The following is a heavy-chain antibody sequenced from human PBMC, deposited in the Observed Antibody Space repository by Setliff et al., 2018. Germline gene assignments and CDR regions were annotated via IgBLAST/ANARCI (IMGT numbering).Heavy chain of an antibody. CDR2: IYYSGST. Sequence: SETLSLTCTVSGGSISSYYWSWIRQPPGKGLEWIGYIYYSGSTNYNPSLKSRVTISVDTSKNQFSLKLSSVTAADAAVYYCARHQRAQYYYGSGRSAFDIWGQGTMVTVSS. J-gene: IGHJ3*02. D-gene: IGHD3-10*01. CDR1: GGSISSYY. CDR3: ARHQRAQYYYGSGRSAFDI. V-gene: IGHV4-59*08.